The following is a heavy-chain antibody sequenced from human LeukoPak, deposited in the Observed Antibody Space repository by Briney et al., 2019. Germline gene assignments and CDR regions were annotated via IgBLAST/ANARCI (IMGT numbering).Heavy chain of an antibody. CDR3: ARRGSFNWFDP. J-gene: IGHJ5*02. CDR2: VYYSGTT. V-gene: IGHV4-59*01. CDR1: GGSISNYY. D-gene: IGHD3-10*01. Sequence: SSETLSLTCTVSGGSISNYYWNWIRQPPGKGLGWIGYVYYSGTTNYNPSLKSRVTISVDTSKNQFSLKLSSVTAADTAVYYCARRGSFNWFDPWGQGTLVTVSS.